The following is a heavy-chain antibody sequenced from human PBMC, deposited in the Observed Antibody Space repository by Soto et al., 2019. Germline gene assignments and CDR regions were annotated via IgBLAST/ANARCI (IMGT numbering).Heavy chain of an antibody. J-gene: IGHJ6*02. V-gene: IGHV6-1*01. D-gene: IGHD5-12*01. CDR2: TYYRSKWYN. CDR3: ARDKRGATITDYYYGMDV. CDR1: GDSVSSNSAA. Sequence: SQTLSLTCAISGDSVSSNSAAWNWIRQSPSRGLEWLGRTYYRSKWYNDYAVSVKSRITINPDTSKNQFSLQLNSVTPEDTAVYYCARDKRGATITDYYYGMDVWGQGTTVTVSS.